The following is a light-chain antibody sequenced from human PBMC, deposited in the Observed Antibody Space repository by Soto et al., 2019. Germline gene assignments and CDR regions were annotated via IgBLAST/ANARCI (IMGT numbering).Light chain of an antibody. V-gene: IGKV3-20*01. CDR2: GAS. Sequence: EIVLTQSPGTLSLSPGERATLSCRASQSVSSSQLAWYQQKPGQAPRLLIYGASSRATGIPDRFSGSGSVSDFTVTISRLEPEDCAVYYCQQYGSSPPWTFGQGTKVEIK. CDR3: QQYGSSPPWT. J-gene: IGKJ1*01. CDR1: QSVSSSQ.